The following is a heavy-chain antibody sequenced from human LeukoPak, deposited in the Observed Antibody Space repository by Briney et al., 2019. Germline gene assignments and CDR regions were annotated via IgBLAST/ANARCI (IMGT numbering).Heavy chain of an antibody. J-gene: IGHJ3*02. CDR2: ISGSGGST. CDR3: ARDRVDKQLVRSNRAFDI. CDR1: GFTFSSYA. V-gene: IGHV3-23*01. Sequence: PGGSLRLSCAASGFTFSSYAMSWVRQAPGKGLEWVSAISGSGGSTYYADSVKGRFTISRDNSKNTLYLQMNSLRAEDTAVYYCARDRVDKQLVRSNRAFDIWGQGTMVTVSS. D-gene: IGHD6-6*01.